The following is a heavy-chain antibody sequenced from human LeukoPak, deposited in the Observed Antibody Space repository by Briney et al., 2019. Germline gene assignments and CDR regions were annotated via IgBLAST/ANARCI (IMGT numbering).Heavy chain of an antibody. D-gene: IGHD2-2*01. V-gene: IGHV3-23*01. J-gene: IGHJ4*02. CDR3: ARNEVPAEPFDY. Sequence: PGGSLRLSCAASGFTFSSSAMSWVRQVPGKGLEWVSGISASGGSTYYADSVKGRFTISRDNAKNSLYLQMNSLRAEDTAVYYCARNEVPAEPFDYWGQGTLVTVSS. CDR2: ISASGGST. CDR1: GFTFSSSA.